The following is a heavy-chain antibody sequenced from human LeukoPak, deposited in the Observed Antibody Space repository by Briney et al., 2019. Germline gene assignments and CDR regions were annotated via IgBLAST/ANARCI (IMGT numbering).Heavy chain of an antibody. CDR3: ARDGEGYCSSTSCYYYYYYMDV. J-gene: IGHJ6*03. D-gene: IGHD2-2*01. V-gene: IGHV3-21*01. CDR1: GFTFSSYS. CDR2: ISSSSSYI. Sequence: GGSLRLSCAASGFTFSSYSMNWVRQAPGKGLEWVSSISSSSSYIYHADSVKGRFTISRDNAKNSLYLQMNSLRAEDTAVYYCARDGEGYCSSTSCYYYYYYMDVWGKGTTVTVSS.